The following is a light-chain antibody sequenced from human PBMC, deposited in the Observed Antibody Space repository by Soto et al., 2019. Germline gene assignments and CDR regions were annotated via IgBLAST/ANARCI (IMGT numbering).Light chain of an antibody. J-gene: IGKJ1*01. CDR3: QHRGSWPRS. CDR2: GAS. V-gene: IGKV3-20*01. CDR1: QSVSSSY. Sequence: EIVLTQSPGTLSLSPGERATLSCRASQSVSSSYLAWYQQKPGQAPRLLIYGASSRATGIPDRFSGSGSGTDFTLTISRLEPDDFAVYYCQHRGSWPRSFGRGTKVEI.